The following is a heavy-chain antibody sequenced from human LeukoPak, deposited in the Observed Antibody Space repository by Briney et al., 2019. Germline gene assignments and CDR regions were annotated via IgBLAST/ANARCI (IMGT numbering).Heavy chain of an antibody. CDR3: ARDGYSYTNWFDP. V-gene: IGHV1-2*02. D-gene: IGHD5-18*01. J-gene: IGHJ5*02. Sequence: GASVKVSCKASGYTFTGYYMHWVRQAPAQGLEWMRWINPNSGGTNYAQKFQGRVTMTRDTSISTAYMELSRLRSDDTAVYYCARDGYSYTNWFDPWGQGTLVTVSS. CDR2: INPNSGGT. CDR1: GYTFTGYY.